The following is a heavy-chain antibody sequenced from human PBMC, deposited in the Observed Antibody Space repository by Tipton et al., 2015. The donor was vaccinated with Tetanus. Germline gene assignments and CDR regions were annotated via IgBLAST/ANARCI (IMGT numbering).Heavy chain of an antibody. CDR3: ARGIDAYKTGNY. CDR2: IYQNGDA. D-gene: IGHD5-24*01. CDR1: GGSISSFY. V-gene: IGHV4-59*12. Sequence: LRLSCTVSGGSISSFYWYWIRQPPGKGLEWIAYIYQNGDANYNPSLQSRVTISIDTSKNQFSLKLTSLTAADTSVYFCARGIDAYKTGNYWGQGTLVTVSS. J-gene: IGHJ4*02.